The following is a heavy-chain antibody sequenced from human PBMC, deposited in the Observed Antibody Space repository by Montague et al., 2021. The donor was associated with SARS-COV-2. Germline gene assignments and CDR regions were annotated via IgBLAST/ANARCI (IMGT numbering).Heavy chain of an antibody. V-gene: IGHV4-39*01. D-gene: IGHD3-10*01. CDR2: IYYSGST. J-gene: IGHJ5*02. CDR1: GGSISSSSYD. Sequence: SETLSLTCTVSGGSISSSSYDWGWIRQPPGKGLEWIGSIYYSGSTYYNPSLKSRVTISVDTSKNQFSLKLSSVTAADTAVHYCAGNPADYYGSGSYPTWENWFDPWGQGTLVTVSS. CDR3: AGNPADYYGSGSYPTWENWFDP.